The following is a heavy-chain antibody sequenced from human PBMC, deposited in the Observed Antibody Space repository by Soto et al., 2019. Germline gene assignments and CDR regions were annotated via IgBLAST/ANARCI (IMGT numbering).Heavy chain of an antibody. V-gene: IGHV4-34*01. Sequence: SETLSLTCAVYGGSFSGYYWSWIRQPPGKGLEWIGEINHGGSTNYNPSLKSRVTISVDTSKNQFSLKLSSVTAADTAVYYWGSSSWYGGDFDYWGPGTLVTVSS. CDR3: GSSSWYGGDFDY. J-gene: IGHJ4*02. D-gene: IGHD6-13*01. CDR1: GGSFSGYY. CDR2: INHGGST.